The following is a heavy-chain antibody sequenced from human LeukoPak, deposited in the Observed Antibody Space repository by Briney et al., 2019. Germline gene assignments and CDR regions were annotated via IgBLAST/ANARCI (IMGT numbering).Heavy chain of an antibody. CDR1: GFTFSSYS. J-gene: IGHJ4*02. D-gene: IGHD5-24*01. V-gene: IGHV3-21*01. Sequence: GGSLRLSCAASGFTFSSYSMTWVRQAPGKGLEWVSSISSSSSYIYYADSVKGRFTISRDNAKNSLYLQMNSLRAEDTAVYYCARDTGVEMATMTHWGQGTLVTVSS. CDR2: ISSSSSYI. CDR3: ARDTGVEMATMTH.